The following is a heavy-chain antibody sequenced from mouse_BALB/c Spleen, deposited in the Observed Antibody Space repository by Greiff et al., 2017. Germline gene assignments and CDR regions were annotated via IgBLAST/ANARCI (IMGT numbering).Heavy chain of an antibody. V-gene: IGHV5-9-4*01. CDR3: ARNYYGSSPAWFAY. J-gene: IGHJ3*01. CDR1: GFTFSSYA. Sequence: EVQGVESGGGLVKPGGSLKLSCAASGFTFSSYAMSWVRQSPEKRLEWVAEISSGGSYTYYPDTVTGRFTISRDNAKNTLYLKMSSLRSEDTAMYYCARNYYGSSPAWFAYWGQGTLVTVSA. D-gene: IGHD1-1*01. CDR2: ISSGGSYT.